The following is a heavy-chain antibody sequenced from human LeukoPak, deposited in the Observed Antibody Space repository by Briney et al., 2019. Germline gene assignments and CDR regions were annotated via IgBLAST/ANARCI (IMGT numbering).Heavy chain of an antibody. CDR1: GGSFSGYY. CDR3: ACSGYSAYDPFDY. Sequence: TSETLSLTCAVYGGSFSGYYWSWIRQPPGKGLEWIGEINHSGSTNYNPSLKSRVTISVDTSKNQFSLKLSSVTAADTAVYYCACSGYSAYDPFDYWGQGTLVTVSS. J-gene: IGHJ4*02. V-gene: IGHV4-34*01. D-gene: IGHD5-12*01. CDR2: INHSGST.